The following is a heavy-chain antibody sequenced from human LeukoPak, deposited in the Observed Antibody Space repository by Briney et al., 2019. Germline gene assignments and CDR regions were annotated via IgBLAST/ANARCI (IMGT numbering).Heavy chain of an antibody. CDR2: INPNSGDT. Sequence: ASVKVSCKAPGYTFTGYYMHWVRQAPGQGLEWMGWINPNSGDTNYALKFQGRVTLARDTSISTAYMELTRLRSDDTALYYCASGRIAVAGTWAFDIWGQGTMVTVSS. V-gene: IGHV1-2*02. CDR3: ASGRIAVAGTWAFDI. J-gene: IGHJ3*02. D-gene: IGHD6-19*01. CDR1: GYTFTGYY.